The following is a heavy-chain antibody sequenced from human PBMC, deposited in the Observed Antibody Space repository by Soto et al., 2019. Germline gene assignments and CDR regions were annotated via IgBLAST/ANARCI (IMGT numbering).Heavy chain of an antibody. J-gene: IGHJ5*02. V-gene: IGHV3-23*01. CDR3: AKDGAPTPIYCSGGSCYSSNWFDP. Sequence: EVQLLESGGGLVQPGGSLRLSCAASGFTFSSYAMSWVRQAPGKGLEWVSAISGSGGSTYYADSVKGRFTISRDNSQSTLYLEMNSLRAEDTAVYYCAKDGAPTPIYCSGGSCYSSNWFDPWGQGTLVTGSS. CDR2: ISGSGGST. D-gene: IGHD2-15*01. CDR1: GFTFSSYA.